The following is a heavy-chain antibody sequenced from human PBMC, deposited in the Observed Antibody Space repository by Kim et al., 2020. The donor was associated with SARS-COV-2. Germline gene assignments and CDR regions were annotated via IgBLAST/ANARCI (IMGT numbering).Heavy chain of an antibody. Sequence: SETLSLTCTVSGGSISSYYWSWIRQPAGKGLEWIGRIYTSVSTNYNPSLKSRVTMSVDTSKNQFSLKLSSVTAADTAVYYCARETGMGEYRGVNGMDVWGKGTTVTVSS. D-gene: IGHD3-16*01. J-gene: IGHJ6*04. V-gene: IGHV4-4*07. CDR1: GGSISSYY. CDR3: ARETGMGEYRGVNGMDV. CDR2: IYTSVST.